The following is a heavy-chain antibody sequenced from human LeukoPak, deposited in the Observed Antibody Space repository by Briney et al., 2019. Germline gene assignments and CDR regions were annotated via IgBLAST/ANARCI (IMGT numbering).Heavy chain of an antibody. CDR2: ISYDGSNK. J-gene: IGHJ4*02. Sequence: GGSLRLSCAASGFTFSSYAMHWVRQAPGKGLEWVAVISYDGSNKYYADSVKGRFTISRDNSKNTLYLQMNSLRAEDTAVYYCARDGRAVGANMVDYWGQGTLVTVSS. CDR1: GFTFSSYA. V-gene: IGHV3-30*04. CDR3: ARDGRAVGANMVDY. D-gene: IGHD1-26*01.